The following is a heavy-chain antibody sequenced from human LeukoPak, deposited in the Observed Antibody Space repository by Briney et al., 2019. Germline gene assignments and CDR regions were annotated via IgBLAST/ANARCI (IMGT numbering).Heavy chain of an antibody. V-gene: IGHV3-15*01. CDR1: GFTFSNAW. D-gene: IGHD3-10*01. CDR3: TTYGSGRKFDY. J-gene: IGHJ4*02. Sequence: GGSLRLSCAASGFTFSNAWMSWVRQAPGKGLEWVGRIKSKTDGGTTDYAAPVKGRFTISRDDSTNTLYLQMNSLKSEDTAVYYCTTYGSGRKFDYWGQGILVTVSS. CDR2: IKSKTDGGTT.